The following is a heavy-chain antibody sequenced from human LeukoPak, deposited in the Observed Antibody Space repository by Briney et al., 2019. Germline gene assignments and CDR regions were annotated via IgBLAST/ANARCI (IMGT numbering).Heavy chain of an antibody. V-gene: IGHV3-7*01. Sequence: AGGSLRLSCAASGFTFNIYWMMWVRQAPGKGLEWVAYIKGDGSAKHYVDSVRGRSTISRDNAENSLYLQMNSLRTEDTAVYYCARDAGFGGNSDFWGQGTLVTVSS. CDR1: GFTFNIYW. CDR2: IKGDGSAK. D-gene: IGHD4-23*01. J-gene: IGHJ4*02. CDR3: ARDAGFGGNSDF.